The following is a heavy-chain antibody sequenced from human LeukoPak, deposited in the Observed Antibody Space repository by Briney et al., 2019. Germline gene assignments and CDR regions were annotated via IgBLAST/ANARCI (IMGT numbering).Heavy chain of an antibody. D-gene: IGHD5-24*01. V-gene: IGHV3-21*01. Sequence: GGSLRLSCAASGFTFSSYSMNWVRQAPGKGLEWVSSISSSSSYIYYADSVKGRFTISRDNAKNSLYLQMNSLRAEDTAVYYCAREDVNDGPFDYWGQGTLVTVSS. CDR2: ISSSSSYI. CDR1: GFTFSSYS. J-gene: IGHJ4*02. CDR3: AREDVNDGPFDY.